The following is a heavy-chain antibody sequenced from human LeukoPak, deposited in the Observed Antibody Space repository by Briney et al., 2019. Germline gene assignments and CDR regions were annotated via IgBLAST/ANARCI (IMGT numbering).Heavy chain of an antibody. CDR1: GYSFTSYW. CDR3: ARQPGGWSRSADAFDI. D-gene: IGHD6-6*01. CDR2: IYPGDSDT. V-gene: IGHV5-51*01. Sequence: GESLKISCKGSGYSFTSYWIGWVRQMPGKGLEWMGIIYPGDSDTRYSPSFQGQVTISADKSISTAYLQWSSLKASDTAMYYCARQPGGWSRSADAFDIWGQGTMVTVSS. J-gene: IGHJ3*02.